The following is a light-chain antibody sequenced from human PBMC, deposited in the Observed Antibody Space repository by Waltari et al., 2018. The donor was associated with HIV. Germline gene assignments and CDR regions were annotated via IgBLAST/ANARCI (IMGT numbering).Light chain of an antibody. J-gene: IGLJ1*01. CDR2: DVS. CDR1: SSDVGGYNY. V-gene: IGLV2-11*01. CDR3: CSYAGSYTYV. Sequence: QSALTQPRSVSGSPGQSVTISCTGTSSDVGGYNYVSWYQQHPGKAPKVMIYDVSKLPSGLPERFSGSKSGNTASLTISGLQAEDEADYYCCSYAGSYTYVFGAGTKVTVL.